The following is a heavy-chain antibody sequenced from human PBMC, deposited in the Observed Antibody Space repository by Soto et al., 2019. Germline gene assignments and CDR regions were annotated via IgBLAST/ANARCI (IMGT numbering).Heavy chain of an antibody. CDR1: GGSISSGPYY. J-gene: IGHJ5*02. CDR3: AKSPTTFFWFDP. Sequence: TSETLSLTCTVSGGSISSGPYYLSWIRQHPGKGLEWIAYIYYSGSTYYNPSLRSRVTISVDTSKNQFSLKLSSVTAAVTAVYYCAKSPTTFFWFDPWGQGTLVTVSS. V-gene: IGHV4-31*03. D-gene: IGHD3-16*01. CDR2: IYYSGST.